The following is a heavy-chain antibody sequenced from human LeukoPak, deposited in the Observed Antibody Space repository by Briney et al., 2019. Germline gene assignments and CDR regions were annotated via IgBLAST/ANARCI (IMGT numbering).Heavy chain of an antibody. CDR1: GFTFRGYA. CDR3: AKGQTGAPSFYYFFYLDG. Sequence: PGGSLRLSCAASGFTFRGYAMAWVRQAPGKGLEWVSTITDSGDVTYYTDSVKGRFTISRDNSKNTLYLQMHSLTAEDTAPYFCAKGQTGAPSFYYFFYLDGWGKGSTVIVSS. CDR2: ITDSGDVT. V-gene: IGHV3-23*01. D-gene: IGHD2-8*02. J-gene: IGHJ6*03.